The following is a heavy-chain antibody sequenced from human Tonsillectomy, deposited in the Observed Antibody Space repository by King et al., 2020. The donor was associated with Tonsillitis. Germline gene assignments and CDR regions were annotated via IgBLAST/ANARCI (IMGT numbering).Heavy chain of an antibody. Sequence: EVQLVESGGGLVQPGRSLRLSCAASGFTFDDYAMHWVRQAPGKGLEWVSGISWNSGTLGYADSVKGRFTISRDDAKDSLYLQMNSLRDEDTALYYCAKDSMVRGLITSLDYWGQGTLVTVSS. J-gene: IGHJ4*02. CDR1: GFTFDDYA. CDR3: AKDSMVRGLITSLDY. V-gene: IGHV3-9*01. CDR2: ISWNSGTL. D-gene: IGHD3-10*01.